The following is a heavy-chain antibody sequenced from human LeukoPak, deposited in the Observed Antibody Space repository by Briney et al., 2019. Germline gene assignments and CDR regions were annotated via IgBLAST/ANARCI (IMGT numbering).Heavy chain of an antibody. J-gene: IGHJ4*02. CDR1: GYTFTGYY. CDR3: ARDPDWNYVVDY. V-gene: IGHV1-2*05. Sequence: ASVKVSCKASGYTFTGYYMHWVRQAPGQGLEWMGRINPNSGGTNYAQKFQGRVTMTRDTSISTAYMELSRLRSDDTVVYYCARDPDWNYVVDYWGQGTLVTVSS. D-gene: IGHD1-7*01. CDR2: INPNSGGT.